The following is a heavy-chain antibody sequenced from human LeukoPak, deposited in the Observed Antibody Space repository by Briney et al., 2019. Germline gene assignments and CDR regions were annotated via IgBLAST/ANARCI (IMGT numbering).Heavy chain of an antibody. V-gene: IGHV3-30*03. CDR2: ISYDGSNR. CDR1: GFTFSSYG. D-gene: IGHD3-3*01. J-gene: IGHJ4*02. CDR3: ARERFLEWSYFDY. Sequence: PGRSLRLSCAASGFTFSSYGMHWVRQAPGKGLEWVAVISYDGSNRYYADSVKGRFTISRDNSKNTLYLQMNSLRAEDTAVYYCARERFLEWSYFDYWGQGTLVTVSS.